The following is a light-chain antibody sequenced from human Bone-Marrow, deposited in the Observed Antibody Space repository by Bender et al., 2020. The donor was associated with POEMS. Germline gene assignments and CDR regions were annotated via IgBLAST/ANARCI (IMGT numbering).Light chain of an antibody. CDR2: DVS. CDR1: SSDVGTYGY. CDR3: CSYADNSVWV. V-gene: IGLV2-23*02. Sequence: QSALTQPASVSGSPGQSITISCTGTSSDVGTYGYVSWYQQHPGKVPKLMIYDVSNRPSGVSDRFSGSKSGNTASLTISGLQAEDEADFYCCSYADNSVWVFGGGTKLTVL. J-gene: IGLJ3*02.